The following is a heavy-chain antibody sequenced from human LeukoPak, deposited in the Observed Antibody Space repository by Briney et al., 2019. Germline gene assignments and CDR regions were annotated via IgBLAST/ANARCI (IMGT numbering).Heavy chain of an antibody. CDR2: ISSSSNYI. CDR1: GFTFSTYS. CDR3: ARSENWGKNFDY. V-gene: IGHV3-21*01. D-gene: IGHD7-27*01. J-gene: IGHJ4*02. Sequence: GGSLRLSCAASGFTFSTYSVNWVRQAPGKGLEWVSSISSSSNYIYYADSVKGRFTVSRDNAQNSLYLQMNSLRAEDTAVYYCARSENWGKNFDYWGQGTLVTVSS.